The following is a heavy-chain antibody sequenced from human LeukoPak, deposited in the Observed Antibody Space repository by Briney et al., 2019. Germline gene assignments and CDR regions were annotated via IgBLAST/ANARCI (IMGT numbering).Heavy chain of an antibody. Sequence: ASVKVSCKASGYTFTGYYMHWVRQAPGQGLEWMGWINPNSGGTNYAQKFQGRVDMPRDTSISTAYMELSRLRSDDTAVYYCARVGEVIWWPPTDPNFIFDYWGQGTLVTVSS. CDR2: INPNSGGT. V-gene: IGHV1-2*02. D-gene: IGHD2-21*01. CDR3: ARVGEVIWWPPTDPNFIFDY. J-gene: IGHJ4*02. CDR1: GYTFTGYY.